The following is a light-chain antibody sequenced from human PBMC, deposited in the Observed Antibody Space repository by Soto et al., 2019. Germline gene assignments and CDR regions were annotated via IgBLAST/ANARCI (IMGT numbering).Light chain of an antibody. J-gene: IGKJ4*01. V-gene: IGKV1-9*01. Sequence: TQSPAAVSLSEGDTVTITCRASQALSNYLAWYQQKPGKAPDLLIYSASTLHSGVPSRFSGSGSETEFTLTISAFQPEDFATYYCQHPSRLPLTFAEGTKVDI. CDR1: QALSNY. CDR2: SAS. CDR3: QHPSRLPLT.